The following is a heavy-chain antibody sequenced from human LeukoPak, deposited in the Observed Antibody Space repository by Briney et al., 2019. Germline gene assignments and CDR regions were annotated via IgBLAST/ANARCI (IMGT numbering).Heavy chain of an antibody. D-gene: IGHD2-15*01. J-gene: IGHJ5*01. Sequence: SETLSLTCTVSGGSISSADYYWTWIRQRPGKGLERIGYIYYSGRTYYKPSLKSRVTISVDTSKNQFSLKLSSVTAADTAVYYCARVKGICSGGSCYECDSWGQGTLVTVSS. CDR1: GGSISSADYY. V-gene: IGHV4-31*03. CDR2: IYYSGRT. CDR3: ARVKGICSGGSCYECDS.